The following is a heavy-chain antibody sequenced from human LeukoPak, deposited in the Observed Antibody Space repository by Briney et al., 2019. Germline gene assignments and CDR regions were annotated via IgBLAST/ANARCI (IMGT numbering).Heavy chain of an antibody. V-gene: IGHV3-21*01. D-gene: IGHD6-25*01. J-gene: IGHJ4*02. CDR2: ISSGSTYI. Sequence: PGGSLRLSCAASEFTFSSYSMNWVRQAPGRGLEWVSSISSGSTYIHYADSVKGRFTISRDNAKNSLYLQMSSLRAEDTAVYFCARGVQYIAAGVRYFDYWGQGTPVTVSS. CDR1: EFTFSSYS. CDR3: ARGVQYIAAGVRYFDY.